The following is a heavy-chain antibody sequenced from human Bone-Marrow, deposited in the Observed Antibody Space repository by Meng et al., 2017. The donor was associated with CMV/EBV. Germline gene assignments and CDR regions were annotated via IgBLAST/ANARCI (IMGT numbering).Heavy chain of an antibody. Sequence: GGSLRLSCEASGFSFSIYSMNWVRQAPGKGLEWVSSISSSSNYIYYADSVKGRFTISRDNAKNSLYLQMNSLRAEDTAVYYCAREGYCSTTTCYSQVSDYWGQGTLVTVYS. CDR2: ISSSSNYI. CDR1: GFSFSIYS. J-gene: IGHJ4*02. CDR3: AREGYCSTTTCYSQVSDY. V-gene: IGHV3-21*01. D-gene: IGHD2-2*01.